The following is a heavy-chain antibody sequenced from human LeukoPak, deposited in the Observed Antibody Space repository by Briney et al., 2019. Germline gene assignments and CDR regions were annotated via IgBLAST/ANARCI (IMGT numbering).Heavy chain of an antibody. CDR3: ATSYDSSGCD. J-gene: IGHJ4*02. V-gene: IGHV3-7*01. CDR2: IKPDGSLQ. Sequence: QSGGSLRLSCTASGFIFSSFWMAWVRQAPGKGLEWVANIKPDGSLQFYGDSVKGRFTISRDNAKNSLYLQVNNLRAEDTALYYCATSYDSSGCDWGQGTLVTVSS. CDR1: GFIFSSFW. D-gene: IGHD3-22*01.